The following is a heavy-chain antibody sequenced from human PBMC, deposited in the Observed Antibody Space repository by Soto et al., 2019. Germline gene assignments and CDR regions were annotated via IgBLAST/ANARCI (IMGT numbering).Heavy chain of an antibody. V-gene: IGHV4-4*02. CDR1: GGSISSSNW. Sequence: SETLSLTCTVSGGSISSSNWWSWVRQPPGKGLEWIGEIYHSGSTNYNPSLKSRVTISVDESNNQFSLELTSVTAADTAVYYCARDAPGSGFDPWGQGTLVTVSS. CDR3: ARDAPGSGFDP. J-gene: IGHJ5*02. CDR2: IYHSGST.